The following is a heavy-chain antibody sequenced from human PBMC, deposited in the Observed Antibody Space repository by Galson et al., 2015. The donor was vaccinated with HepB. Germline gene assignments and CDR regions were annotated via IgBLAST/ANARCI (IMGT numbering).Heavy chain of an antibody. CDR3: TRDQAGGFDY. Sequence: SLRLDCVESGFTYSNYGMHWVGQAQGKGLEWVALIWYDGGDKFYADCVKVRFAISSDKAKNTLYLQMNSLRAEDTAVYYCTRDQAGGFDYWGQGTLVTVSS. J-gene: IGHJ4*02. CDR1: GFTYSNYG. V-gene: IGHV3-33*01. D-gene: IGHD4-23*01. CDR2: IWYDGGDK.